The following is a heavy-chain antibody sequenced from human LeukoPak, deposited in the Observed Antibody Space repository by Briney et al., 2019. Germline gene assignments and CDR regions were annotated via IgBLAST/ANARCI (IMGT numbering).Heavy chain of an antibody. J-gene: IGHJ3*02. D-gene: IGHD2-21*02. V-gene: IGHV1-2*02. Sequence: ASAKVSCKASGYTFTGYYMHWVRQAPGQGLEWMGWINPNSGGTNYAQKFQGRVTMTRDTSISTAYMELSRLRSDDTAVSYCARVRGAHIVVVTAPGAFDIWGQGTMVTVSS. CDR2: INPNSGGT. CDR3: ARVRGAHIVVVTAPGAFDI. CDR1: GYTFTGYY.